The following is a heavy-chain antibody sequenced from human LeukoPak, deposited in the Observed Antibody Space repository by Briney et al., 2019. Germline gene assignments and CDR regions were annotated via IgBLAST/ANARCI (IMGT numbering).Heavy chain of an antibody. J-gene: IGHJ4*02. V-gene: IGHV4-34*01. Sequence: PSETLSLTCAVYGGSFSGYYWSWIRQPPGKGPEWIGEINHSGSTNYNPSLKSRVTISVDTSKNQFSLKLSSVTAADTAVYYCARGTMTTVTYYFDYWGQGTLVTVSS. CDR1: GGSFSGYY. CDR2: INHSGST. D-gene: IGHD4-17*01. CDR3: ARGTMTTVTYYFDY.